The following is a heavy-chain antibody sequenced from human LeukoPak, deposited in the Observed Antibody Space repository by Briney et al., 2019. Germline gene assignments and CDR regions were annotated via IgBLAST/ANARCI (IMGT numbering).Heavy chain of an antibody. CDR1: GFTVSSNY. CDR2: IYSGGST. D-gene: IGHD2-2*01. J-gene: IGHJ4*02. Sequence: GGSLRLSCAVSGFTVSSNYMSWVRQAPGKGLEWVSVIYSGGSTYYADSVKGRFTISRDNSKNTLYLQMNSLRAEDTAVYYCARVRTPAAAYFDYWGQGTLVTVSS. CDR3: ARVRTPAAAYFDY. V-gene: IGHV3-53*01.